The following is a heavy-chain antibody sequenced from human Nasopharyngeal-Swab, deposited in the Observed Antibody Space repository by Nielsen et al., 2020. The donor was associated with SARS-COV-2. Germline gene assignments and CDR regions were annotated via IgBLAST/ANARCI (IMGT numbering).Heavy chain of an antibody. V-gene: IGHV3-23*01. D-gene: IGHD5-12*01. Sequence: GESLKISCAASAFTFSNFAMSWVRQAPGKALEWVSVIDGTGDSSYYADSVKGRFTISRDNSKNTLYLHMNSLRAEDTAVYYCAVHSGYDLYYYYYMDVWGKGTTVTVSS. CDR1: AFTFSNFA. CDR2: IDGTGDSS. CDR3: AVHSGYDLYYYYYMDV. J-gene: IGHJ6*03.